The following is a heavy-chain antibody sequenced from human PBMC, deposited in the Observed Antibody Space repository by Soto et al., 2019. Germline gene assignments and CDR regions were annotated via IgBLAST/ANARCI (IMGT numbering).Heavy chain of an antibody. J-gene: IGHJ1*01. D-gene: IGHD5-12*01. CDR2: INHSGST. CDR3: ARGSTSDWARRDGYNFQH. CDR1: GGSFSGYY. V-gene: IGHV4-34*01. Sequence: SETLSLTCAVYGGSFSGYYWSWIRQPPGKGLEWIGEINHSGSTNYNPSLKSRVNKSEDTSKNKNSLKKSSVTAADTAVYYCARGSTSDWARRDGYNFQHWGQGTLVTVS.